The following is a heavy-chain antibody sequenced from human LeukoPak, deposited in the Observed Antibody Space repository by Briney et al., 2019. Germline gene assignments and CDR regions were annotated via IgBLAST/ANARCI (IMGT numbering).Heavy chain of an antibody. V-gene: IGHV1-46*01. CDR2: INPSGGST. J-gene: IGHJ3*02. CDR1: GYTFTSYY. Sequence: ASVKVSCKASGYTFTSYYMHWVRQAPGQGLEWMGIINPSGGSTSYAQKFQGRVTMTRDTSTSTVYMELSSLRSEDTAVYYCARDREQQLANDAFDIWGQGTMVTVSP. CDR3: ARDREQQLANDAFDI. D-gene: IGHD6-13*01.